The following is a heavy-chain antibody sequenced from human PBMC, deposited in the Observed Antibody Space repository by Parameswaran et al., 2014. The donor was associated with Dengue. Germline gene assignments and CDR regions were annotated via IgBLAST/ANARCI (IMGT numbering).Heavy chain of an antibody. CDR3: ARATWELVTDY. Sequence: SLKISCAASGFTFDDYAMHWVRQAPGKGLEWVSGISWNSGSIGYADSVKGRFTISRDNAKNSLYLQMNSLRAEDTAVYYCARATWELVTDYWGQGTLVTVSS. D-gene: IGHD1-26*01. CDR2: ISWNSGSI. CDR1: GFTFDDYA. V-gene: IGHV3-9*01. J-gene: IGHJ4*02.